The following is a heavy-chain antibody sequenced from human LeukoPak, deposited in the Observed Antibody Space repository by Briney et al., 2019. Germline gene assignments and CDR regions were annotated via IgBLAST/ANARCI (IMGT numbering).Heavy chain of an antibody. CDR2: ISSSGSSI. V-gene: IGHV3-48*03. Sequence: PGGSLRLSCAASGFTFSSYEMNWVRQAPGKGLEWVSYISSSGSSIYYADSVKGRFTISRDNAKNSPYLQMNSLRAEDTAVYYCARDPYSGNSDSDYFDYWGQGTLVTVSS. CDR3: ARDPYSGNSDSDYFDY. J-gene: IGHJ4*02. CDR1: GFTFSSYE. D-gene: IGHD4-23*01.